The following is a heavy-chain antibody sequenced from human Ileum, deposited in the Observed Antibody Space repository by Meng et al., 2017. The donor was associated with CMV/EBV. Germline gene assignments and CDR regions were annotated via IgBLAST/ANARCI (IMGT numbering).Heavy chain of an antibody. V-gene: IGHV4-4*07. CDR3: AREENTVNQFKY. CDR2: INAGGST. Sequence: QVHLQESGPGLVKPSEPLSLTCAVSGGSISTYYWTWVRQPAGKGLEWIGRINAGGSTNDNPSLKSRVTMSVDTSKNQFSLKVTSVTAADTAVYYCAREENTVNQFKYWGQGTLVTVSS. J-gene: IGHJ4*02. CDR1: GGSISTYY. D-gene: IGHD4-17*01.